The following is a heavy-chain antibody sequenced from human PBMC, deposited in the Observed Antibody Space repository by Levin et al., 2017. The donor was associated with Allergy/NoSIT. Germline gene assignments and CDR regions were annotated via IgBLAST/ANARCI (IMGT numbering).Heavy chain of an antibody. D-gene: IGHD2-21*02. CDR2: IKEDGSET. CDR3: ATDAGDLEDYFAS. V-gene: IGHV3-7*01. J-gene: IGHJ4*02. Sequence: GESLKISCAASGFTFSSYWMSWVRQAPGKGLEWVANIKEDGSETYYVDSVKGRFTISRDNAKNSLYLQMNSLRADDTAIYYCATDAGDLEDYFASWGQGTLVTVSS. CDR1: GFTFSSYW.